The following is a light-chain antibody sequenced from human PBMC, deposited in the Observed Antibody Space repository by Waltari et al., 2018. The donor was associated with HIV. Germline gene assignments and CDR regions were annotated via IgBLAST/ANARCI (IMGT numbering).Light chain of an antibody. CDR3: QQSYYSPT. CDR2: GAA. Sequence: DIQMTQSPSSLSASIGDRVNITCRAGQNVKNYLNWYQQRPGQAPKILIYGAATLYTGVPSRFSGSGSGTDFNLTITNLQPEDFAVYFCQQSYYSPTFGPGTTVDTK. CDR1: QNVKNY. J-gene: IGKJ3*01. V-gene: IGKV1-39*01.